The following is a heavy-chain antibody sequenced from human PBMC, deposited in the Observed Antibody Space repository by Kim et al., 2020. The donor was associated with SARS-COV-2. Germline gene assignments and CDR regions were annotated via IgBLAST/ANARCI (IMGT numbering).Heavy chain of an antibody. Sequence: GGSLRLSCAASGFTFSSYAMHWVRQAPGKGLEWVAVISYDGSNKYYADSVKGRFTISRDNSKNTLYLQMNSLRAEDTAVYYCARDSEWELSDAFDIWGQGTMVTVSS. CDR3: ARDSEWELSDAFDI. J-gene: IGHJ3*02. CDR1: GFTFSSYA. V-gene: IGHV3-30-3*01. CDR2: ISYDGSNK. D-gene: IGHD1-26*01.